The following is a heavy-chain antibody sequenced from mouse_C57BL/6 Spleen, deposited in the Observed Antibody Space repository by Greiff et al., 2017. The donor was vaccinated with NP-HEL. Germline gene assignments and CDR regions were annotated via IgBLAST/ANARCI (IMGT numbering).Heavy chain of an antibody. CDR3: ARGEYPYYYAMDY. J-gene: IGHJ4*01. Sequence: VQLQQPGAELVMPGASVKLSCKASGYTFTSYWMHWVKQRPGQGLEWIGEIDPSDSYTNYNQKFKGKSTLTVDKSSSTAYMQLSSLTSEDSAVYYCARGEYPYYYAMDYWGQGTSVTVSS. V-gene: IGHV1-69*01. CDR2: IDPSDSYT. D-gene: IGHD5-1*01. CDR1: GYTFTSYW.